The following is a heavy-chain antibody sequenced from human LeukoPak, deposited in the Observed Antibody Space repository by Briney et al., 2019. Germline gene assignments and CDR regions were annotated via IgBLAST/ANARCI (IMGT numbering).Heavy chain of an antibody. D-gene: IGHD2-21*02. CDR3: ARDVEQVVVTAHNWFDP. Sequence: SVKVSCKASGGTSSSYAISWVRQAPGQGLEWMGRIIPIFGIANYAQKFQGRVTITADKSTSTAYMELSGLRSEDTAVYYCARDVEQVVVTAHNWFDPWGQGTLVTVSS. V-gene: IGHV1-69*04. CDR1: GGTSSSYA. J-gene: IGHJ5*02. CDR2: IIPIFGIA.